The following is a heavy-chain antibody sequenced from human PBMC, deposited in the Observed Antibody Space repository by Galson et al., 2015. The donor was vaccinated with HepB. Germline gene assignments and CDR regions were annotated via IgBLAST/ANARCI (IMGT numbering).Heavy chain of an antibody. V-gene: IGHV3-49*03. CDR3: TREQVLVWFGELLQNWFDP. CDR2: IRRTACGVTT. J-gene: IGHJ5*02. Sequence: PLRLYCATSGFTFGASAVSCFGLVPAVGLGWVSFIRRTACGVTTVFGTSVKSRFTISRDDSKSIAYLQMNSLKTEDTAVYYCTREQVLVWFGELLQNWFDPWGQRTLVTVSS. D-gene: IGHD3-10*01. CDR1: GFTFGASA.